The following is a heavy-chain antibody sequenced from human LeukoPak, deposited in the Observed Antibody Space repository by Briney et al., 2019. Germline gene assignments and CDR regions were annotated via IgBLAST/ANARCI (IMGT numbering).Heavy chain of an antibody. CDR1: GFTFSSYG. V-gene: IGHV3-33*01. CDR3: ARDLSWFGEFDY. D-gene: IGHD3-10*01. J-gene: IGHJ4*02. Sequence: PGRSLRLSRAASGFTFSSYGMHWVRQAPGKGLEWVAVIWYDGSNKYYADSVKGRFTISRDNSKNTLYLQMNSLRAEDTAVYYCARDLSWFGEFDYWGQGTLVTVSS. CDR2: IWYDGSNK.